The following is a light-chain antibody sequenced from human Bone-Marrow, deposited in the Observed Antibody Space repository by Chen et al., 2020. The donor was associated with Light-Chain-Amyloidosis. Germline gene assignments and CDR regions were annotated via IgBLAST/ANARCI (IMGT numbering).Light chain of an antibody. CDR2: KAS. CDR1: QSISTW. V-gene: IGKV1-5*03. CDR3: QQYNSYSWT. Sequence: DIQMTQSPSTLSASVGDRVTITCRASQSISTWLAWYQQKPGKAPKVLIYKASNLESGVPSKFSGSGSGTEFTLIFSSLQPDDFATDYCQQYNSYSWTFGQGTKVEIK. J-gene: IGKJ1*01.